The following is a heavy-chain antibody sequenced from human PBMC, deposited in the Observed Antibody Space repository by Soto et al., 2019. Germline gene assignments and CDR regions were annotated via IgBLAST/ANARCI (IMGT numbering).Heavy chain of an antibody. V-gene: IGHV4-59*01. CDR1: GGSISSYY. Sequence: SETLSLTCTVSGGSISSYYWSWIRQPPGKGLEWIGYIYYSGSTTYNPPLKSRVTISVDTSKNQFSLKLSSVTAADTAVYYCASSPQYDILTGYNDYWGQGTLVTVSS. J-gene: IGHJ4*02. D-gene: IGHD3-9*01. CDR2: IYYSGST. CDR3: ASSPQYDILTGYNDY.